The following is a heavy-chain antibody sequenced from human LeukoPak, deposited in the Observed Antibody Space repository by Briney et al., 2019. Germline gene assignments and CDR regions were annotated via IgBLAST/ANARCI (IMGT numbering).Heavy chain of an antibody. CDR2: MNPNSGNT. Sequence: ASVKVSCKASGYTFTSYDINWVRQATGQGLEWMGWMNPNSGNTGYAQKFQGRVTMTRNTSISTDYMELSSLRSEDTAVYYCATRYCSSTSCPDYWGQGTLVTVSS. V-gene: IGHV1-8*01. CDR3: ATRYCSSTSCPDY. J-gene: IGHJ4*02. D-gene: IGHD2-2*01. CDR1: GYTFTSYD.